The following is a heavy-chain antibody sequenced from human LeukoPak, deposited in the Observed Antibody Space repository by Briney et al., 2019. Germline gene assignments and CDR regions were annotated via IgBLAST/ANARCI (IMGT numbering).Heavy chain of an antibody. Sequence: SETLSLTCTVSGGSISSYYWSWIRQPAGKGLEWIGRVYTSGSTNYNPSLKSRVTISVDTSKNQFSLKLSSVTAADTAVYYCARLPIGYCSGGSCYDTANFDYWGRGTLVTVSS. CDR1: GGSISSYY. J-gene: IGHJ4*02. V-gene: IGHV4-4*07. D-gene: IGHD2-15*01. CDR2: VYTSGST. CDR3: ARLPIGYCSGGSCYDTANFDY.